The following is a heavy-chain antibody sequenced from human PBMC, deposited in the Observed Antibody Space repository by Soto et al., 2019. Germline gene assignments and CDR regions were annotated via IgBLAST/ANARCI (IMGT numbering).Heavy chain of an antibody. Sequence: EVQLVESGGGLVQPGGSLRVSCAASGFTFSDYWMSWVRQAPGKGLEWLANIKQEGSEKYSVDSVKGRFTISRDNAKSSLNLQMTSLRAEDTAVYYCARDAGIAVPAPRYGMDVWGQGTTVTVSS. V-gene: IGHV3-7*05. CDR3: ARDAGIAVPAPRYGMDV. D-gene: IGHD6-19*01. CDR1: GFTFSDYW. CDR2: IKQEGSEK. J-gene: IGHJ6*01.